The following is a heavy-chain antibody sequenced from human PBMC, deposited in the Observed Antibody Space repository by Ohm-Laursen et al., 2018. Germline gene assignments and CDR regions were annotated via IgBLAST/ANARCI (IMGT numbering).Heavy chain of an antibody. CDR2: IYYSGST. CDR3: VRANYFDY. Sequence: TLSLTCSVSGGSISSYYWSWIRQPLGKGLEWIGYIYYSGSTNYNPSLKSRVTISVDTSKNQFSLKLSSVTAADTAVYYCVRANYFDYWGQGTLVIVSS. V-gene: IGHV4-59*01. CDR1: GGSISSYY. J-gene: IGHJ4*02.